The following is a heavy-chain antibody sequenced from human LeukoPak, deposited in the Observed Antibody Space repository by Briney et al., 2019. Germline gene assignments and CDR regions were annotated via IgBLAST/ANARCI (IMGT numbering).Heavy chain of an antibody. Sequence: GGSLRLSCAASGFIFSSYWMSWVRQAPGKGLEWVTKIKQDGSEKYYVDSVKGRFTISRDNAKNSLYLQMNSLRAEDTAVYYCARDSTPYSTGKYYYYYYGMDVWGQGTTVTVSS. CDR1: GFIFSSYW. CDR3: ARDSTPYSTGKYYYYYYGMDV. V-gene: IGHV3-7*01. D-gene: IGHD2-21*01. CDR2: IKQDGSEK. J-gene: IGHJ6*02.